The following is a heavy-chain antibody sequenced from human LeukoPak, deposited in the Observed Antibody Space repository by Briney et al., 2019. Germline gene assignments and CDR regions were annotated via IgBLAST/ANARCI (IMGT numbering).Heavy chain of an antibody. D-gene: IGHD1-26*01. J-gene: IGHJ4*02. CDR3: AKGGKWDVTPFDY. Sequence: GGSLRLSCAASGFTFASYSMNWVRQAPGKGLEWVSTISGGGGSTYYADSVKGRFTISRDNSKNTLYLQVNSLRAEDTAVYYCAKGGKWDVTPFDYWGQGTLVTVSS. V-gene: IGHV3-23*01. CDR1: GFTFASYS. CDR2: ISGGGGST.